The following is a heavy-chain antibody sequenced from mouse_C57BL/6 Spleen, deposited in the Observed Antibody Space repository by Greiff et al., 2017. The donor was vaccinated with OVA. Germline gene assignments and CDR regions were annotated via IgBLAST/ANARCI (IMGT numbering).Heavy chain of an antibody. CDR2: IYPGSGST. CDR3: ARSGYYDYDGFAY. Sequence: QVQLKEPGAELVKPGASVKMSCKASGYTFTSYWITWVKQRPGQGLEWIGDIYPGSGSTNYNEKFKSKATLTVDTSSSTAYMQLSSLTSEDSAVYYCARSGYYDYDGFAYWGQGTLVTVSA. J-gene: IGHJ3*01. D-gene: IGHD2-4*01. CDR1: GYTFTSYW. V-gene: IGHV1-55*01.